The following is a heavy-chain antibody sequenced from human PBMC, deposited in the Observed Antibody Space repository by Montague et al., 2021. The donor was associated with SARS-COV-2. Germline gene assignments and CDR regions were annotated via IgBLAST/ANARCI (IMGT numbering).Heavy chain of an antibody. CDR3: TSEGYQVLWSDYYYYGMDV. Sequence: SETLSLTCTVSGGSISSYYWSWIRQPPGKGLEWIGYIYYSGSTNYNPSLKSRVTISLDTSKNQFSLKLNSVTAADTAVCYCTSEGYQVLWSDYYYYGMDVWGQGTTVTVSS. J-gene: IGHJ6*01. V-gene: IGHV4-59*01. CDR1: GGSISSYY. D-gene: IGHD2-2*01. CDR2: IYYSGST.